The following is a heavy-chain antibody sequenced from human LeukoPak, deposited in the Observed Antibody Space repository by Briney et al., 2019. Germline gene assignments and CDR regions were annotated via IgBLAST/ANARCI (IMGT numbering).Heavy chain of an antibody. CDR2: TQYDGSNE. CDR3: AKDGVSGYSAYRYYFYMDV. Sequence: GGSLRLSCAASGFTFNIHAMHWVRQAPGNGLEWVAFTQYDGSNEYYADSVKGRFSISRDISKSTLYLQMNSLRSEDTAVYYCAKDGVSGYSAYRYYFYMDVWGKGTTVTVSS. D-gene: IGHD5-12*01. J-gene: IGHJ6*03. V-gene: IGHV3-30*02. CDR1: GFTFNIHA.